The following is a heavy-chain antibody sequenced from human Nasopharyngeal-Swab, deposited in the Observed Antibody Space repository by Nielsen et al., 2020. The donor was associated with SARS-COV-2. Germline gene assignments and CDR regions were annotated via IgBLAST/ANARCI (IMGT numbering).Heavy chain of an antibody. Sequence: RHAPGKGLEWIGEINHSGSTNYSPSLKSRVTISVDTSKNQFSLKLSSVTAADTAVYFCAREGPSIAARPGWFDAWGQGTLVTVSS. V-gene: IGHV4-34*01. CDR3: AREGPSIAARPGWFDA. J-gene: IGHJ5*02. CDR2: INHSGST. D-gene: IGHD6-6*01.